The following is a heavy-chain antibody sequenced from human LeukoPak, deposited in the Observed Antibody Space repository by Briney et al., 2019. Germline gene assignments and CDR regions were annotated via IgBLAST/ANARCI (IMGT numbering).Heavy chain of an antibody. D-gene: IGHD1-26*01. V-gene: IGHV3-23*01. CDR2: ISGSGGST. Sequence: GGSLRLSCAAAGFTFSSYAMSWVRQAPGRGLEWVSAISGSGGSTYYADSVKGRFTISRDNSKNTLYLQMNSLRAEDTAVYYCAKDPAGSSYFDYWGQGTLVTVCS. CDR3: AKDPAGSSYFDY. CDR1: GFTFSSYA. J-gene: IGHJ4*02.